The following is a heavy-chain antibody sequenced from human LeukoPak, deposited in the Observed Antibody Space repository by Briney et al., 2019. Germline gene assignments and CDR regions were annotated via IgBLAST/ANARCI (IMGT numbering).Heavy chain of an antibody. CDR3: AREARFGELSGRAFDI. J-gene: IGHJ3*02. CDR1: GFTFSSYG. Sequence: PGGSLRLSCAASGFTFSSYGMHWVRQAPGKGLEWVAFIRYDGSNKYYADSVKGRFTISRDNAKNSLYLQMNSLRAEDTAVYYCAREARFGELSGRAFDIWGQGTMVTVSS. D-gene: IGHD3-10*01. V-gene: IGHV3-30*02. CDR2: IRYDGSNK.